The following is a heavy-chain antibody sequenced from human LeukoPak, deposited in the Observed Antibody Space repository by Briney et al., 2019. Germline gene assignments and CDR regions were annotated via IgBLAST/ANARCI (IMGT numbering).Heavy chain of an antibody. CDR3: ASPGIAAAGFDY. CDR2: ISSSSYI. V-gene: IGHV3-21*01. CDR1: GFTFSSYS. D-gene: IGHD6-13*01. J-gene: IGHJ4*02. Sequence: PGGSLRLSCAASGFTFSSYSMNWVRQAPGKGLEWVSSISSSSYIYYADSVKGRFTISRDNAKNSLYLQMNSLRAEDTAVYYCASPGIAAAGFDYWGQGTLVTVSS.